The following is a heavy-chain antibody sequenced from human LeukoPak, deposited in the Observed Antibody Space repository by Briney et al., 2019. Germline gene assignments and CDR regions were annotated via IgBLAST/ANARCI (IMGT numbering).Heavy chain of an antibody. CDR1: GYSFTSYW. J-gene: IGHJ6*02. CDR3: ARHPTSLLGYYYGMDV. Sequence: GESLKISCKGSGYSFTSYWIGWVRQMPGKGLEWMGITYPGDSDTRYSPSFQGQVTISANKSISTAYLQWSSLKASNTAMYYCARHPTSLLGYYYGMDVWGQGTTVTVSS. CDR2: TYPGDSDT. D-gene: IGHD2-15*01. V-gene: IGHV5-51*01.